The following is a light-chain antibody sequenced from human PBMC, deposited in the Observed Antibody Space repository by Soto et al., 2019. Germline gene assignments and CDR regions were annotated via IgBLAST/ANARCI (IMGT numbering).Light chain of an antibody. Sequence: EIVLTQSPGTLSLSPGEGATLSCRASQIISNNYLAWYQQKPGRAPRLLIYDASSRATGIPDRFSGSGSGTDFSLTITRPEPEDFVIYYCQQYGGSPITFGQGTRLEIK. J-gene: IGKJ5*01. CDR2: DAS. CDR3: QQYGGSPIT. CDR1: QIISNNY. V-gene: IGKV3-20*01.